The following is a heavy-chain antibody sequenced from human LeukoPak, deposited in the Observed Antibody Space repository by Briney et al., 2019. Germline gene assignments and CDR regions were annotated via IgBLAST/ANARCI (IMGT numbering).Heavy chain of an antibody. Sequence: ASVKVSCKASGYTFTSYYMHWVRQAPGQGLEWMGIINPSGGSRSYAQKFQGRVTMTRDMSTSTVYMELNSLRSEDTAVYYCAKRPKVRGVIIPRWFDPSGHGKLVTVSS. CDR1: GYTFTSYY. V-gene: IGHV1-46*01. CDR3: AKRPKVRGVIIPRWFDP. J-gene: IGHJ5*02. CDR2: INPSGGSR. D-gene: IGHD3-10*01.